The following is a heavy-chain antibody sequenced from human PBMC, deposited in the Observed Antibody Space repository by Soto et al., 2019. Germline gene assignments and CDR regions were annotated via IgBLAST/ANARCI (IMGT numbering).Heavy chain of an antibody. V-gene: IGHV3-30-3*01. D-gene: IGHD3-3*01. Sequence: PGGSLRLSCAASGFTFSSYAMHWVRQAPGKGLEWVAVISYDGSNKYYADSVKGRFTISRDNSKNTLYLQMNSLRAEDTAVYYCAKGNPRLRFLEWSLGAFDIWGQGTMVTVSS. CDR1: GFTFSSYA. CDR2: ISYDGSNK. CDR3: AKGNPRLRFLEWSLGAFDI. J-gene: IGHJ3*02.